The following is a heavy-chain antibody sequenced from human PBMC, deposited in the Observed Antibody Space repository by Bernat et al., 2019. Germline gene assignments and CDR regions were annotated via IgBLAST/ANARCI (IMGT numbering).Heavy chain of an antibody. V-gene: IGHV4-34*01. J-gene: IGHJ4*02. CDR1: GGSFSGYY. CDR2: INHSGST. D-gene: IGHD1-26*01. CDR3: ARLSGSDPHAVDY. Sequence: QVQLQQWGAGLLKPSETLSLTCAVYGGSFSGYYWSWIRQPPGKGLEWIGEINHSGSTNYNPPLKSRVTISVDTSKNQFSLKLSSVTAADTAVYYCARLSGSDPHAVDYWGQGTLVTVSS.